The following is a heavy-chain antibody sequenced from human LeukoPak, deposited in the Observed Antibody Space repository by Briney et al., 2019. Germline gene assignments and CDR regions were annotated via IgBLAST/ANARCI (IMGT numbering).Heavy chain of an antibody. CDR2: ISAYNGNT. CDR1: GYAFTSYG. V-gene: IGHV1-18*01. CDR3: ATGPEQVAGTTWEFDY. Sequence: GASVKVSCKASGYAFTSYGISWVRQAPGQGLEWMGWISAYNGNTNYAQKLQGRVTMTTDTSTSTAYMELSSLRSEDTAVYYCATGPEQVAGTTWEFDYWGQGTLVTVSS. J-gene: IGHJ4*02. D-gene: IGHD6-19*01.